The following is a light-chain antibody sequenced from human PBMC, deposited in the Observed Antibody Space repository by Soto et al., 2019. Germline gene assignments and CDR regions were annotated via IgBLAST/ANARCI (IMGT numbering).Light chain of an antibody. CDR1: LSGSCN. CDR2: GAS. CDR3: QQYNNWPPYT. Sequence: EIVMTQSPATMYVSPGERATLSCRASLSGSCNSACYQQKPGQAPRLLIYGASTRATGIPARFSGSGSGTEFTLTISSLQSEDFAVYYCQQYNNWPPYTFGQGTKLEIK. J-gene: IGKJ2*01. V-gene: IGKV3-15*01.